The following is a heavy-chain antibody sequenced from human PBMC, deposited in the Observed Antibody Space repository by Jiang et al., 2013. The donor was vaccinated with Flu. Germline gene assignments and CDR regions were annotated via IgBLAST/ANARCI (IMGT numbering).Heavy chain of an antibody. CDR1: GFTFSNYW. CDR3: ARVPSAGQTLDY. J-gene: IGHJ4*02. CDR2: IKQDESEK. V-gene: IGHV3-7*03. D-gene: IGHD3-10*01. Sequence: QLLESGGGLVQPGGSLRLSCAASGFTFSNYWMSWVRQAPGKGLEWVANIKQDESEKNYVDSVKGRFTISRDNAKNSLYLQMNSLRAEDTAVYYCARVPSAGQTLDYWGQGTLVTVSS.